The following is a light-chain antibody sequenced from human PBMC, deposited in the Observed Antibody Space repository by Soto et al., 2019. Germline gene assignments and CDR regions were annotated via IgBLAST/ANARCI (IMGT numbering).Light chain of an antibody. Sequence: DIQMTQSPSTLSASVGDRVTITCRASQTINSWLAWFQQKPGKAPSLLVYKASTLESGVPSRFSGSGSGTEFTLTIIRLQPDDFSTYYCQQYDSYPWTFGQGTKVEIK. J-gene: IGKJ1*01. V-gene: IGKV1-5*03. CDR3: QQYDSYPWT. CDR1: QTINSW. CDR2: KAS.